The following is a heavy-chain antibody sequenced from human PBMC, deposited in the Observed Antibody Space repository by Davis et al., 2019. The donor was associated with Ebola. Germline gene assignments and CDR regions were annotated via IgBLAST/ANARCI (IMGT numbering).Heavy chain of an antibody. CDR2: ISVYNGNT. D-gene: IGHD1-1*01. CDR3: ARAQFPTTSDH. J-gene: IGHJ4*02. Sequence: ASVKVSCKPSGYSFVAYGFSWVRQAPGQGLEWMGWISVYNGNTNYAQKLQGRVTMTTDTSTSTAYMELRSLRSDDTAVYYCARAQFPTTSDHWGQGTLVTVSS. CDR1: GYSFVAYG. V-gene: IGHV1-18*01.